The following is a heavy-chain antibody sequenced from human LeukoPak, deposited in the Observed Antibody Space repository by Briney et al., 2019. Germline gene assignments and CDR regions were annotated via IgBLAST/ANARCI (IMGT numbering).Heavy chain of an antibody. CDR2: IYHSGST. Sequence: PSETLSLTCAVSGYSISSGYYWGWIRQPPGQGLEWIGSIYHSGSTYYNPSLKSRVTISVDTSKNQFSLKLSSVTAADTAVYYYARLSYYDFWSGYYTAYFDLWGRGTLVTVSS. J-gene: IGHJ2*01. V-gene: IGHV4-38-2*01. CDR3: ARLSYYDFWSGYYTAYFDL. CDR1: GYSISSGYY. D-gene: IGHD3-3*01.